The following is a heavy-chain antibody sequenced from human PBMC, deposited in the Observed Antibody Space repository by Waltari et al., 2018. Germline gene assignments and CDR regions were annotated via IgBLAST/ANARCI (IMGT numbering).Heavy chain of an antibody. CDR3: TRSRYCSGGICYPDW. D-gene: IGHD2-15*01. V-gene: IGHV5-51*01. Sequence: EVQLVQSGAEVKKPGESLKISCKGSGYSFTTYGIGWVRQMTGKGLAWMGIIYSVSPDTSNRPAFQVQVTSSAAKSISPAYLQWSSRKASDTAIYYWTRSRYCSGGICYPDWWGQGTLVTVSS. CDR1: GYSFTTYG. CDR2: IYSVSPDT. J-gene: IGHJ4*02.